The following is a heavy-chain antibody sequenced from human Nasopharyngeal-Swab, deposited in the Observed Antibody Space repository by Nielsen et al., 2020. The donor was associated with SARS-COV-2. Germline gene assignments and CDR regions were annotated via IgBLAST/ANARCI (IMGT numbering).Heavy chain of an antibody. V-gene: IGHV5-51*01. J-gene: IGHJ4*02. CDR3: ARHENYDSFFDY. Sequence: GESLKISCKNSGYDFTGYWIAWVRQKPGEGLEWMGIIYPGDSGTKYSPSFQGQVTISVDKSISTAYLHFSSLKASDTAMYYCARHENYDSFFDYWGQGTLVTVSS. D-gene: IGHD3-22*01. CDR1: GYDFTGYW. CDR2: IYPGDSGT.